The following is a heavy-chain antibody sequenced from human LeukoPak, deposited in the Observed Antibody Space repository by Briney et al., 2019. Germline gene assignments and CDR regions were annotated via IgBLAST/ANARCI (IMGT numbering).Heavy chain of an antibody. Sequence: PGGSLRLSCVASGFSVSSDYMTWVRQAPGKGLEWVSAISGSGGSTYYADSVKGRFTISRDNSKNTLYLQMNSLRAEDTAVYYCAKFAVVVIEDAFDIWGQGTMVTVSS. J-gene: IGHJ3*02. CDR2: ISGSGGST. V-gene: IGHV3-23*01. D-gene: IGHD3-22*01. CDR3: AKFAVVVIEDAFDI. CDR1: GFSVSSDY.